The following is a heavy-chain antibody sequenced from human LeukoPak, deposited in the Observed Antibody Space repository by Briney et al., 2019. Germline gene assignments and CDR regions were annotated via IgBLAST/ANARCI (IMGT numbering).Heavy chain of an antibody. Sequence: PSETLSLTCTVSGNSISSGDNYWSWIRQPAGKGLEWIGRIYTSGSTNYNPSLKSRVTISGDTSKNQFSLRLTSVTAADTAVYYCARQTGSGLFILPGGQGTLVTVSS. V-gene: IGHV4-61*02. CDR2: IYTSGST. CDR1: GNSISSGDNY. J-gene: IGHJ4*02. CDR3: ARQTGSGLFILP. D-gene: IGHD3/OR15-3a*01.